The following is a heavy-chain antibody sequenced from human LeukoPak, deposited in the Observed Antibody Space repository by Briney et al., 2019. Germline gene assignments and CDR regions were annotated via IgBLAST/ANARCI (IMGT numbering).Heavy chain of an antibody. CDR1: GFTFGSFA. J-gene: IGHJ4*02. CDR2: IFGSGGSP. CDR3: GKTTAGYSSGQKPAWPVDY. D-gene: IGHD5-18*01. V-gene: IGHV3-23*01. Sequence: GGSLRLSCEAPGFTFGSFAMYWVRQAPGKGLDWIAGIFGSGGSPHYADSVKARFTISRDNSKNTVYLQINSLRAEDTAVYYCGKTTAGYSSGQKPAWPVDYWGQGTLVTVSS.